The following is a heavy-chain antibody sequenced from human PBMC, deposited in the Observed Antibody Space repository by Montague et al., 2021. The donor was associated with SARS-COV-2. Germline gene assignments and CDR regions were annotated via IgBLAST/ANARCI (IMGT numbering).Heavy chain of an antibody. V-gene: IGHV4-39*07. J-gene: IGHJ6*02. CDR3: ARDQGSNWNYYYYDGMDV. CDR2: NYYSGSS. D-gene: IGHD1-20*01. Sequence: SETLSLTCTVSGGSISSSSYYWGWIRQPPGKGLEGIGSNYYSGSSYYNPSLKSRVTISVDTSKNQFSLKLSSVTAADTAVYYCARDQGSNWNYYYYDGMDVWGQGTTVTVSS. CDR1: GGSISSSSYY.